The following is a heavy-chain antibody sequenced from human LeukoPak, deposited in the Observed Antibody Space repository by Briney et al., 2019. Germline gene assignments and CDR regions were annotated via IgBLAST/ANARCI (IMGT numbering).Heavy chain of an antibody. CDR2: IRYDGSNK. D-gene: IGHD5-18*01. CDR3: AKCTSSGYSYGYYYYYYMDV. J-gene: IGHJ6*03. Sequence: GGSLRLSCAASGFTFSSYGMHWVRQAPGKGLEWVAFIRYDGSNKYYADSVKGRFTISRDNSKNTLYLQMNSLRAEDTAVYYCAKCTSSGYSYGYYYYYYMDVWGKGTTVTISS. CDR1: GFTFSSYG. V-gene: IGHV3-30*02.